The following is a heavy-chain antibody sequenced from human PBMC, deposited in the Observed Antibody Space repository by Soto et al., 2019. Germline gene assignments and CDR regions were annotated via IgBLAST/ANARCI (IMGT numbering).Heavy chain of an antibody. D-gene: IGHD2-2*01. J-gene: IGHJ6*02. CDR2: IVVGSGNT. Sequence: SVKVSCKASGFTFTSSAVQWVRQARGQRLEWIGWIVVGSGNTNYAQKFQERVTITRDMSTSTAYMELSSLRSEDTAVYYCAALPCSSTSCYVLYYYGMDVWGQGTTVTVSS. CDR1: GFTFTSSA. V-gene: IGHV1-58*01. CDR3: AALPCSSTSCYVLYYYGMDV.